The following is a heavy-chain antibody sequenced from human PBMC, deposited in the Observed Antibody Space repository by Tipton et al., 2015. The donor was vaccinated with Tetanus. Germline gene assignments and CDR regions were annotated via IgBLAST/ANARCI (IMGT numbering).Heavy chain of an antibody. Sequence: TLSLTCTVSGGSISDSDYHWGWVRQPPGKGLDWIGSIYYSGNTYYKPSLKSRVTISVDTSKNQFSLKLTSVAAADTAVYYYSRKKSSSSDYWGQGTLVTVSS. V-gene: IGHV4-39*01. D-gene: IGHD6-6*01. J-gene: IGHJ4*02. CDR2: IYYSGNT. CDR1: GGSISDSDYH. CDR3: SRKKSSSSDY.